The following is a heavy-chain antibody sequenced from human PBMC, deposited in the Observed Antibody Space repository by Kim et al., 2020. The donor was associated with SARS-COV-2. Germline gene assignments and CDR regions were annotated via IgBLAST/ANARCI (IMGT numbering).Heavy chain of an antibody. CDR2: FYYTGTM. Sequence: SETLSLTCTVSGGSFSTSSYYWDWIRQPPGKGVEWIGGFYYTGTMYFNPSLKSRVTISVDTSKKQFSLKLTSVTAADTAVYYCARRSRGDGSPGYWGQGT. D-gene: IGHD3-16*01. CDR1: GGSFSTSSYY. V-gene: IGHV4-39*01. CDR3: ARRSRGDGSPGY. J-gene: IGHJ4*02.